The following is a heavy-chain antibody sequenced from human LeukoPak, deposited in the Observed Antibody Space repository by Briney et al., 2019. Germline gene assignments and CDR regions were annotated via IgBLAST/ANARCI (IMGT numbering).Heavy chain of an antibody. V-gene: IGHV1-69*13. Sequence: SVKVSCKASGGTFSSYAISWVRQAPGQGLEWMGGIIPIFGTANYAQKFQGRVTITADESTSTAYMELSSLRAEDTAVYYCAKEAAYGSGSYYKGNFDYWGQGTLVTVSS. CDR2: IIPIFGTA. J-gene: IGHJ4*02. CDR3: AKEAAYGSGSYYKGNFDY. CDR1: GGTFSSYA. D-gene: IGHD3-10*01.